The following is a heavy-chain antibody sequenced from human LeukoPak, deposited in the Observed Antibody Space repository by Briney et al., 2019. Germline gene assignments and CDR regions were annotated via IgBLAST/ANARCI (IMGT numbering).Heavy chain of an antibody. CDR2: INHSGST. CDR1: GGSFSGYY. D-gene: IGHD6-13*01. Sequence: SETLSLTCAVYGGSFSGYYWSWIRQPPGKGLEWIGEINHSGSTNYNPSLKSRVTISVDTSKNQFSLKLSSVTAADTAVYYCARGHVAAAGTGSSLYYFDYWGQGTLVTVSS. V-gene: IGHV4-34*01. CDR3: ARGHVAAAGTGSSLYYFDY. J-gene: IGHJ4*02.